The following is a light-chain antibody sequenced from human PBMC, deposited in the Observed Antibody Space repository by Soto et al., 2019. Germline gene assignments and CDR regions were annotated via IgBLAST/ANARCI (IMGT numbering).Light chain of an antibody. CDR3: QQYGNSPQT. J-gene: IGKJ2*01. CDR2: GAS. CDR1: QSVNNNY. V-gene: IGKV3-20*01. Sequence: EIVLTXSPGTLSLXXXXXATLSCRASQSVNNNYLAWFQQKPGQAPRLLIYGASSRATGIPDRFSGSGSGTDFTLTISRLEPEDFAVYYCQQYGNSPQTFGQGTKVEIK.